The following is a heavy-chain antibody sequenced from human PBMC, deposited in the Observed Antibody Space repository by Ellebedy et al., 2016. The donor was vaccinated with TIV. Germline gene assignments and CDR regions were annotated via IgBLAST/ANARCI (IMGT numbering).Heavy chain of an antibody. V-gene: IGHV3-23*01. CDR2: ISCTDDST. CDR3: AKDRDDAGDFVFDS. CDR1: GFTFSNYV. D-gene: IGHD4-17*01. Sequence: GGSLRLSXTASGFTFSNYVMSWVRQAPGKGLKWVSGISCTDDSTYYADSVKGRFTISRDDPKSTLYLQMNNLRAEDTAVYYCAKDRDDAGDFVFDSWGQGTLVTVSS. J-gene: IGHJ4*02.